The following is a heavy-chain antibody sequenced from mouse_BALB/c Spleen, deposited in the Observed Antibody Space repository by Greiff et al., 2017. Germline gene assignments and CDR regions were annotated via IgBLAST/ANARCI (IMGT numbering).Heavy chain of an antibody. Sequence: EVKLMESGGGLVKPGGSLKLSCAASGFTFSSYAMSWVRQSPEKRLEWVAGISSGGSYTYYPDTVTGRCTITRDNAKNTLYQEMSGLRSEDTAMYYCARDDYYGSSSFAYWGQGTLVTVSA. J-gene: IGHJ3*01. CDR1: GFTFSSYA. D-gene: IGHD1-1*01. CDR2: ISSGGSYT. CDR3: ARDDYYGSSSFAY. V-gene: IGHV5-9-4*01.